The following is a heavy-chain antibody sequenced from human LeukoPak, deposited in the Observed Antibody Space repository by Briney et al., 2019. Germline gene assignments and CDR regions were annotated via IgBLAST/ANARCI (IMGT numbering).Heavy chain of an antibody. CDR2: INPNSGGT. CDR3: AREPDYDFWSGYFKVRRTGYYFDY. Sequence: ASVKVPCKASGYTFTGYYMHWVRQAPGQGLEWTGWINPNSGGTNYAQKFQGWVTMTRDTSISTAYMELSRLRSEDTAVYYCAREPDYDFWSGYFKVRRTGYYFDYWGQGTLVTVSS. D-gene: IGHD3-3*01. J-gene: IGHJ4*02. V-gene: IGHV1-2*04. CDR1: GYTFTGYY.